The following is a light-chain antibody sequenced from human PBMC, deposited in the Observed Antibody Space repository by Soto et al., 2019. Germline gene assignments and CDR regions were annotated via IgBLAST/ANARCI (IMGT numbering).Light chain of an antibody. CDR3: QQSYSTPWT. CDR1: QSISSY. V-gene: IGKV1-39*01. J-gene: IGKJ1*01. Sequence: DIQMTQSPSSLSASVGDRVTITCRASQSISSYLNWYHQKPGKAPKPLIYSASSLQSGVPSRFSGSGSGTDFTLTISSLQPEDFATYYCQQSYSTPWTFGQGTNVEIK. CDR2: SAS.